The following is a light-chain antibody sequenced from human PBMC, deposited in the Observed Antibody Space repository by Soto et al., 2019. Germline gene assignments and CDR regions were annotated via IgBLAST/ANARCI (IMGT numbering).Light chain of an antibody. Sequence: VLTQPRSVFGSPGQAGTVSCTGTNSNIGSHNYVSWYQQRPGKAPKLMIHDVTERPSGVPDRFPGSKSGNTASLTISGLQAEDEAEYFCCSFAGGLFVFGTGTKVTVL. CDR3: CSFAGGLFV. CDR1: NSNIGSHNY. V-gene: IGLV2-11*01. CDR2: DVT. J-gene: IGLJ1*01.